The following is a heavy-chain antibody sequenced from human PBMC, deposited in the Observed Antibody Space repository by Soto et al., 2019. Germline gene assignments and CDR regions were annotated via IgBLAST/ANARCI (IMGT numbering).Heavy chain of an antibody. CDR2: IKSKTDGGTI. D-gene: IGHD3-16*01. Sequence: GGSLRLSCAASGFTFSSYAMHWVRQAPGKGLEWVGRIKSKTDGGTIDYAAPVQGRFTISRDDSKNTLYLQMHNLKIDDTAMYYCNTAPARGSRWGQGTLVTVSS. CDR3: NTAPARGSR. V-gene: IGHV3-15*01. J-gene: IGHJ4*02. CDR1: GFTFSSYA.